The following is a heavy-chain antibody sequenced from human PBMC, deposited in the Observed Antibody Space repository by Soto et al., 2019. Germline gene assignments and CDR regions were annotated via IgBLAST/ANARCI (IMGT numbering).Heavy chain of an antibody. V-gene: IGHV1-46*01. CDR2: INPSGGST. CDR1: GYTFTSYY. D-gene: IGHD2-21*02. Sequence: ASVKVSCKASGYTFTSYYMHWVRQAPGQGLEWMGIINPSGGSTSYAQKFQGRVTMTRDTSTSTVYMELSSLRSEDTAVYYCARDTAERTAYCGGDCYPDAFDIWGQGTMVTVSS. CDR3: ARDTAERTAYCGGDCYPDAFDI. J-gene: IGHJ3*02.